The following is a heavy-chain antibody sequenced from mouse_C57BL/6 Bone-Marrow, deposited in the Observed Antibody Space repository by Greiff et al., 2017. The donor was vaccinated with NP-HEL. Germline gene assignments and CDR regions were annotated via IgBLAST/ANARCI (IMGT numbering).Heavy chain of an antibody. Sequence: QVQLQQPGAELVMPGASVKLSCKASGYTFTSYWMHWVKQRPGQGLEWIGEIDPSDSYTNYNQKFKGKSTLTVAKSSSTAYMQLSSLTSEGSAVYYCARRPLYGRYFDYWGQGTTLTVSS. CDR1: GYTFTSYW. J-gene: IGHJ2*01. CDR3: ARRPLYGRYFDY. CDR2: IDPSDSYT. V-gene: IGHV1-69*01. D-gene: IGHD1-1*01.